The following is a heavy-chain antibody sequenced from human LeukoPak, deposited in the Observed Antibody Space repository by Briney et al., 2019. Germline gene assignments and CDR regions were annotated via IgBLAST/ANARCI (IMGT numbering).Heavy chain of an antibody. V-gene: IGHV1-69*04. CDR3: ARPLGYGDPLDY. CDR2: IIPILGIA. Sequence: SVKVSCKASGGTFSSYAISWVRQAPGQGLEWMGRIIPILGIANYAQKFQGRVTITADKSTSTAYMELSSLRSEDTAVYYCARPLGYGDPLDYWGQGTLVTVSS. J-gene: IGHJ4*02. D-gene: IGHD4-17*01. CDR1: GGTFSSYA.